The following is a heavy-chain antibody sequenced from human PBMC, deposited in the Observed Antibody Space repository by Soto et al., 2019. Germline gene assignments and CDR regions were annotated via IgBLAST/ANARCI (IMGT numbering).Heavy chain of an antibody. CDR1: GLTFRTYL. D-gene: IGHD3-16*02. CDR2: IKTDGSEE. CDR3: ATYHDSHWENYRFRH. J-gene: IGHJ4*02. V-gene: IGHV3-7*01. Sequence: EVQLVESGGDLVQPGGSLKLSCRTSGLTFRTYLMSWVRQAPGKGLEWVANIKTDGSEEYYADSVEGRFTISRDNTKNSPYLQMDSLRADDTAMYYRATYHDSHWENYRFRHSGQGTLVTVSS.